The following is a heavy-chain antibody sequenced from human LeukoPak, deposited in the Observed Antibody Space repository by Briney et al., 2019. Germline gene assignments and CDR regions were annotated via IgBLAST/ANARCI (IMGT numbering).Heavy chain of an antibody. V-gene: IGHV1-8*03. CDR1: GYTFTSYD. Sequence: ASVKVSCKASGYTFTSYDVNWVRQATGQGLEWMGWMNPNSGNTGYAQKFQGRVTITRNTSISTAYMELSSLRSEDTAVYYCARAISGRCSSASCHLPDYWGQGTLVTVSS. J-gene: IGHJ4*02. CDR3: ARAISGRCSSASCHLPDY. D-gene: IGHD2-2*01. CDR2: MNPNSGNT.